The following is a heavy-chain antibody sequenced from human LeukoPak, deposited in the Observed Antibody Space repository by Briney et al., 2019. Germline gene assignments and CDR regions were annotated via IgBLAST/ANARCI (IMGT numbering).Heavy chain of an antibody. V-gene: IGHV3-7*01. CDR2: IKQDGSEK. J-gene: IGHJ6*02. CDR3: ARDRPRFLEWLPPMDV. Sequence: GGSLRLSGAASGFTFSSYWMSWVRQAPGKGLEGVANIKQDGSEKYYVDSVKGRFTISRDNAKNSLYLQMNSLRAEDTAVYYCARDRPRFLEWLPPMDVWGQGTTVTVSS. CDR1: GFTFSSYW. D-gene: IGHD3-3*01.